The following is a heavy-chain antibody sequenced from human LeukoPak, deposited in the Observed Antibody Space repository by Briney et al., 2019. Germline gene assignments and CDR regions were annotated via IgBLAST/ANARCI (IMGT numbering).Heavy chain of an antibody. CDR2: IYPGDSDT. CDR3: ARQKQLVEDYYYGMDV. D-gene: IGHD6-6*01. Sequence: TGESLKISCKGSGYSFTSYWIGWVRQMPGKGLEWMGIIYPGDSDTRYSPSFQGQVTISADKSISTAYLQWSSLKASDTAMYYCARQKQLVEDYYYGMDVWGQGTTVTVSS. CDR1: GYSFTSYW. V-gene: IGHV5-51*01. J-gene: IGHJ6*02.